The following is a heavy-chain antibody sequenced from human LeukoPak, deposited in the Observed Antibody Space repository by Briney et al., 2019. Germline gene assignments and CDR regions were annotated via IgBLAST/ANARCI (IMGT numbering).Heavy chain of an antibody. V-gene: IGHV3-15*01. CDR1: GFMFNKAW. CDR3: WGDYISDFFKRGFDY. D-gene: IGHD4-17*01. CDR2: IRSMSDGGTT. Sequence: GGSLRLSCEASGFMFNKAWMNWVRQSPGKGLEWIARIRSMSDGGTTEYGASVKGRFTISRDDSKNIVYLQMNSLKTEDTAVYYCWGDYISDFFKRGFDYWGQGTRVTVSS. J-gene: IGHJ4*02.